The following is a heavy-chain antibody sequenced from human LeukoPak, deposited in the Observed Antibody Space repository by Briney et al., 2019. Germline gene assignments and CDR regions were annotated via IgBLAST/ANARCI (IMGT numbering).Heavy chain of an antibody. J-gene: IGHJ4*02. CDR3: ARQGINYDFWSGYVGYFDY. D-gene: IGHD3-3*01. CDR2: IYYSGST. Sequence: SETLSFTCTVSGGSISSSSYYWGWIRQPPGKGLEWIGSIYYSGSTYYNPSLKSRVTISVDTSKNQFSLKLSSVTAADTAVYYCARQGINYDFWSGYVGYFDYWGQGTLVTVSS. CDR1: GGSISSSSYY. V-gene: IGHV4-39*01.